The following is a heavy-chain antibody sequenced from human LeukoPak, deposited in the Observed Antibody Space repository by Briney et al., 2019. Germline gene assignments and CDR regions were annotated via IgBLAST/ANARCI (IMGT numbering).Heavy chain of an antibody. D-gene: IGHD2-21*02. CDR2: IHYTGST. J-gene: IGHJ4*02. V-gene: IGHV4-39*01. CDR1: GGSIRSTYYL. CDR3: ARHGHHGDHDY. Sequence: SETLSLTCTVSGGSIRSTYYLWGWIRQPPGKGLEWIGSIHYTGSTNYNPSLKSRVTISVDTSKNQFSLNLTSVTAADTAVYYCARHGHHGDHDYWGQGTLVTVSS.